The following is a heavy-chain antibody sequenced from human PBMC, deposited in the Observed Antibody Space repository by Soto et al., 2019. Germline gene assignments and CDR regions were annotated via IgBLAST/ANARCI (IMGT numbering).Heavy chain of an antibody. CDR1: GFTFSSYG. CDR2: ISYDGSNK. V-gene: IGHV3-30*18. J-gene: IGHJ4*02. D-gene: IGHD2-21*02. Sequence: QVQLVESGGGVVQPGRSLRLSCAASGFTFSSYGMHWVRQAPGKGLEWVAVISYDGSNKYYADSVKGRFTISRDNSTNPLSLHMTTLRAADPAVSSCAKDTVPVMVTAPFAYWGQATLFTVSS. CDR3: AKDTVPVMVTAPFAY.